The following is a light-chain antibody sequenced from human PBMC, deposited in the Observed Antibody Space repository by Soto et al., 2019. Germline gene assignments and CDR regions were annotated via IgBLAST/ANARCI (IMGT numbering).Light chain of an antibody. V-gene: IGKV2-40*01. CDR2: MIS. J-gene: IGKJ4*01. CDR1: QSLLDSEDGNTY. Sequence: DLVMTQTPLSLPVTPGEPASISCRSSQSLLDSEDGNTYLDWYLQKPGQSPQLLIYMISYRASGVPDRFSGSGSGTDFTLKISRVEAEDVGVYYCMQRLEFPLTFGGXTXVXXK. CDR3: MQRLEFPLT.